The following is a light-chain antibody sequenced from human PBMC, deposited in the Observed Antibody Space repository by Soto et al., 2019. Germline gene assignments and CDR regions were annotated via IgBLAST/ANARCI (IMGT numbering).Light chain of an antibody. CDR2: DVS. CDR1: SRDVGGYNY. Sequence: QSVLTQPASVSGSPGQSITISCTGTSRDVGGYNYVSWYQQHPGKAPKLMIYDVSNRPSGVSNRFSGSKSGNTASLTISRLLAEDEADYYCSSYTSSSTPLYVFGTGTKVTVL. V-gene: IGLV2-14*01. J-gene: IGLJ1*01. CDR3: SSYTSSSTPLYV.